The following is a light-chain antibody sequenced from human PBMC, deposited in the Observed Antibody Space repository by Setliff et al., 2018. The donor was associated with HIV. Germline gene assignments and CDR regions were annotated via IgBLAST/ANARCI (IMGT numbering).Light chain of an antibody. Sequence: SYELTQPPSVSVAPGKTARITCGGNNIGSKSVHWYQQKAGQAPVLVVYDDRDRPSGIPERFSGSNSGNTATLTLSRVEVGDEADYYCQVWDSTSEIVFGGGTKVTVL. V-gene: IGLV3-21*03. CDR1: NIGSKS. J-gene: IGLJ2*01. CDR2: DDR. CDR3: QVWDSTSEIV.